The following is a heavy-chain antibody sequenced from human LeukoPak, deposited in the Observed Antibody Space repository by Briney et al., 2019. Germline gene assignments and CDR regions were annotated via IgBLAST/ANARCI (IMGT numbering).Heavy chain of an antibody. CDR2: IGRRGNAI. Sequence: PGGSLRLSCTASGFTYSSQEMKWVRQAPGKGLEWVSYIGRRGNAIYYADSVKGRFTISRDNAKNSLYLQMNSLRAEDTAFYYCARAISLDYGDYYFDYWGQGTLVTVSS. J-gene: IGHJ4*02. D-gene: IGHD4-17*01. V-gene: IGHV3-48*03. CDR3: ARAISLDYGDYYFDY. CDR1: GFTYSSQE.